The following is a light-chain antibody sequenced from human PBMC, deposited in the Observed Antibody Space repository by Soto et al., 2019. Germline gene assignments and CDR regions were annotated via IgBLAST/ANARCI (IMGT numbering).Light chain of an antibody. CDR3: QQYGSSPPTWT. V-gene: IGKV3-20*01. Sequence: EIVLTQSPDTLSLSPGERATLSCRASQSVSSSYLAWYQQKPGQAPRLLIYGASSRATGIPDRFSGSGSGTDFTLTISSLEPGDFGVYYCQQYGSSPPTWTFGQGTKVEIK. CDR1: QSVSSSY. J-gene: IGKJ1*01. CDR2: GAS.